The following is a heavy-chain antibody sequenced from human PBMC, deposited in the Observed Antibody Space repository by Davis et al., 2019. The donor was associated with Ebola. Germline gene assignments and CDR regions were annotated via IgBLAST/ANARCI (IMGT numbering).Heavy chain of an antibody. CDR1: GGSISSSNW. D-gene: IGHD5-18*01. J-gene: IGHJ3*02. Sequence: PSETLSLTCAVSGGSISSSNWWSWVRQPPGKGLEWIGEIYHSGSTNYNPSLKSRVTISVDKSKNQFSLKLSSVTAADTAVYYCARPRGYSYGTEGAFDIWGQGTMVTVSS. V-gene: IGHV4-4*02. CDR3: ARPRGYSYGTEGAFDI. CDR2: IYHSGST.